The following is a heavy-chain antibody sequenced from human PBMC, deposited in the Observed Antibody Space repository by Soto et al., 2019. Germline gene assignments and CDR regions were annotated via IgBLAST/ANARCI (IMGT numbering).Heavy chain of an antibody. CDR1: GFTFTSYA. J-gene: IGHJ4*02. D-gene: IGHD3-22*01. CDR2: IGGDGAGT. Sequence: EVQLLESGGGLVQPGGSLRLSCAASGFTFTSYAMSWVRQAPGKGLEWVSSIGGDGAGTYYADSVRGRFTISRDYSKNTPYLQMNSLRAEDTAVYYCAKHGSGYYLVDSWGQGTLVTVSS. V-gene: IGHV3-23*01. CDR3: AKHGSGYYLVDS.